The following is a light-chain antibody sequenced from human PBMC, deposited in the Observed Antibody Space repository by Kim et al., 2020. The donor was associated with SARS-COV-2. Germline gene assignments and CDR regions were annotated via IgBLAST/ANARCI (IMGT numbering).Light chain of an antibody. CDR3: QQAYATPYT. CDR1: QNIDNY. J-gene: IGKJ2*01. Sequence: SASVGDTVTFAYRTSQNIDNYLTWYQQKPGEAPKALISLASNMQSGVPSRFSGSGSGTDFTLTITNLQPEDFATYHSQQAYATPYTFGQGTKLEI. V-gene: IGKV1-39*01. CDR2: LAS.